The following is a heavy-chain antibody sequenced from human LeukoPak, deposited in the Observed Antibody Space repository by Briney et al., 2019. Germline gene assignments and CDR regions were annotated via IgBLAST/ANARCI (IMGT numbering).Heavy chain of an antibody. CDR2: IYYSGST. CDR1: GGSISSSSYY. J-gene: IGHJ4*02. V-gene: IGHV4-39*01. D-gene: IGHD2-21*01. Sequence: KTSETLSLTCTVSGGSISSSSYYWGWIRQPPGKRLEWIGSIYYSGSTYYNPSLKSRVTISVDTSKNQFSLKLSSVTAADTAVYYCARKGALNSDFDYWGQGTLVTVSS. CDR3: ARKGALNSDFDY.